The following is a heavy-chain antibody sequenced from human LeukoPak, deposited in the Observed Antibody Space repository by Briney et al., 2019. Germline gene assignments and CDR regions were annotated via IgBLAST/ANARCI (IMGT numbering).Heavy chain of an antibody. V-gene: IGHV3-11*01. CDR3: ATTGLLGDIP. Sequence: PGGSLRLSCAASGFTFSDYYMSWIRQAPGKGLEWLSYISKNGKTIYYADSVKGRFTISRDNAKKSVYLQMNSLRAEDTAVYYYATTGLLGDIPWGQGTLVTVSS. CDR1: GFTFSDYY. D-gene: IGHD2-21*01. CDR2: ISKNGKTI. J-gene: IGHJ5*02.